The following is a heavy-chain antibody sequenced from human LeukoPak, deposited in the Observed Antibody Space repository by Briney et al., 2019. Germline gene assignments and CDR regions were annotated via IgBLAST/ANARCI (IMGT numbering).Heavy chain of an antibody. CDR3: ATLGILDY. CDR1: GFAFSSYW. CDR2: INSAGSSS. J-gene: IGHJ4*02. V-gene: IGHV3-74*01. Sequence: GGSLRLSCAASGFAFSSYWMHWVRQAPGKGLVWVSRINSAGSSSIYADSVKGRFTISRDNAENTLYLQMNSLRVEDTAVYYCATLGILDYWGQGTLATVSS. D-gene: IGHD3-16*01.